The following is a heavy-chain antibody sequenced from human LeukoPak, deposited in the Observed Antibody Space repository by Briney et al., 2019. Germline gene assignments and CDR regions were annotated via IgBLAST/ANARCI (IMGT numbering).Heavy chain of an antibody. CDR1: GFTYSSYS. V-gene: IGHV3-48*04. CDR2: ISRDGGTI. D-gene: IGHD2-2*01. J-gene: IGHJ4*02. Sequence: GGSLRLSCAASGFTYSSYSMSWVRQAPGKGLEWVSFISRDGGTIDYADSVKGRFTISRDNAKNSLYLQMNSLRAEDTGVYYCANHFACGSTSCPPFDYWGQGTLVTVSA. CDR3: ANHFACGSTSCPPFDY.